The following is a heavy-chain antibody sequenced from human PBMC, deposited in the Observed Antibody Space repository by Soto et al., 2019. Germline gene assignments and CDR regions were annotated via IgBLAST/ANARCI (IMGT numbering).Heavy chain of an antibody. J-gene: IGHJ4*02. CDR2: ISGSGGST. D-gene: IGHD2-2*01. Sequence: PGGSLRLSCAASGFTFSSYAMSWVRQAPGKGLEWVSAISGSGGSTYYADSVKGRSTISSDNSKHTLYLQMNSLRAEATAVYNSAKGRTQLIGHYWGQGTLVTVSS. V-gene: IGHV3-23*01. CDR1: GFTFSSYA. CDR3: AKGRTQLIGHY.